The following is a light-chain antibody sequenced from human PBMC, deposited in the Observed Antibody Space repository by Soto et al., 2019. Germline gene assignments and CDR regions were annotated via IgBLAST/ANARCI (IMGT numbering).Light chain of an antibody. CDR1: QSISSW. Sequence: DIQMTQSPSTLSESVRDRGTMTCRASQSISSWLAWYQQKPGKAPKLLIYDASSLESGVPSRFSGSGSGTECTLTISSLQPDDFATYYCQQHNSYPWTFGQGTKVDIK. J-gene: IGKJ1*01. CDR2: DAS. CDR3: QQHNSYPWT. V-gene: IGKV1-5*01.